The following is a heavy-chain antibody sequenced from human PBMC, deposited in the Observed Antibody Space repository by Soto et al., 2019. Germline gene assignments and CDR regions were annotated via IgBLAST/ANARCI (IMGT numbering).Heavy chain of an antibody. CDR1: GFTFSSYA. D-gene: IGHD3-3*01. CDR2: ISYDGSNK. CDR3: ARVAGTKADYDFWSGLIDY. Sequence: GGSLRLSCVASGFTFSSYAMHWVRQAPGKGLEWVAVISYDGSNKYYADSVKGRFTISRDNSKNTLYLQMNSLRAEDTAVYYCARVAGTKADYDFWSGLIDYWGQGTLVTVSS. V-gene: IGHV3-30-3*01. J-gene: IGHJ4*02.